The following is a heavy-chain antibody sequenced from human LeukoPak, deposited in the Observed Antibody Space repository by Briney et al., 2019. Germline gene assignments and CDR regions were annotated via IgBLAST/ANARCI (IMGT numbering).Heavy chain of an antibody. D-gene: IGHD3-10*01. J-gene: IGHJ3*02. CDR2: IYSGGST. Sequence: GGSLRLSCAASGFTVSSNYMSWVRQAPGKGLEWVSVIYSGGSTYYADSVKGRFTISRDNSKNTLYLQMNSLRAEDTAVYYCARDKYYYATGGAFDIWGQGTMVTVS. V-gene: IGHV3-53*01. CDR3: ARDKYYYATGGAFDI. CDR1: GFTVSSNY.